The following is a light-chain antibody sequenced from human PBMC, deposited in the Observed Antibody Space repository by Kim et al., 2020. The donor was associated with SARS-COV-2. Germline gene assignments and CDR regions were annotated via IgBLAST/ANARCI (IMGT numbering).Light chain of an antibody. Sequence: VSPGSRATLACRASQSISSNLAWYQQKPGQAPRLLIYGASTRATGIPARFSGSGSGTEFTLTISSLQSEDFAVYYCQQYENWPRYTFGQGTKLEI. J-gene: IGKJ2*01. CDR3: QQYENWPRYT. CDR1: QSISSN. CDR2: GAS. V-gene: IGKV3-15*01.